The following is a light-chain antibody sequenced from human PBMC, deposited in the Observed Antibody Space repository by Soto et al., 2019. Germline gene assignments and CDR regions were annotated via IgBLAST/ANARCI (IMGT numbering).Light chain of an antibody. J-gene: IGLJ1*01. CDR3: YSYTTTSTDV. CDR2: DVS. Sequence: QSALTQPASVSGSPGQSITISCTGTSSDIGAYNYVSWYQQHPPKAPKLMIYDVSNRPSGVSSRFSGSKSGNTASLTISGLQAEDEADYYCYSYTTTSTDVFGTGTQLTVL. V-gene: IGLV2-14*03. CDR1: SSDIGAYNY.